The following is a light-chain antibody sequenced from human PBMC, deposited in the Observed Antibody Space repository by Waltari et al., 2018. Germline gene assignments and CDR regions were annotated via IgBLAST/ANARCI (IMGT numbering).Light chain of an antibody. Sequence: QSALTQPASVSGSPGQSITISCPGTSSDVAGYNFISWYQQHPGKAPKLLMYDVSHRPSGVSPRFSGSKSGNTAALTISGLQAEDEADYYCSSYTSSTSGIFGGGTKLTVI. CDR3: SSYTSSTSGI. CDR1: SSDVAGYNF. V-gene: IGLV2-14*03. J-gene: IGLJ2*01. CDR2: DVS.